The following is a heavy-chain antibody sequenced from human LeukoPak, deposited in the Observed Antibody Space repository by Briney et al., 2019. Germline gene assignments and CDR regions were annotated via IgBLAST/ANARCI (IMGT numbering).Heavy chain of an antibody. V-gene: IGHV3-30*02. Sequence: GGCLRLSCAASGFTFSSYGMHWVRQAPGKGLEWVAFIRYDGSNKYYADSVKGRFTISRDSSKNTLYLQMNSLRAEDTAVYYCAKNFLSDYYDSSGYWLSYFDYWGQGTLVTVSS. CDR1: GFTFSSYG. J-gene: IGHJ4*02. CDR3: AKNFLSDYYDSSGYWLSYFDY. CDR2: IRYDGSNK. D-gene: IGHD3-22*01.